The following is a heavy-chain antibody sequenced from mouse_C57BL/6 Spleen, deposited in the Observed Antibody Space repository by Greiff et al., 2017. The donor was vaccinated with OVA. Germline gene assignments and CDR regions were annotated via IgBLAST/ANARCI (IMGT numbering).Heavy chain of an antibody. V-gene: IGHV14-1*01. CDR3: TAVVTTVYFDD. J-gene: IGHJ2*01. CDR2: FVPEDGDT. D-gene: IGHD2-2*01. Sequence: VQLQQSGAELVRPGASVKLSCTASGFYIKGYYLHCVKQRPAQDLVWIGRFVPEDGDTEYDPTFKGQATMTADTSSNPSYLQLSSLTSEDTAVYYCTAVVTTVYFDDWGQGTTLTVSS. CDR1: GFYIKGYY.